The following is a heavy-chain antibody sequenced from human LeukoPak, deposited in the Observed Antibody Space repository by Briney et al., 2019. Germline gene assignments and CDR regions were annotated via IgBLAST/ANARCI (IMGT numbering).Heavy chain of an antibody. CDR2: IVGSSSYT. Sequence: GGSLRLSCAASGFTFRDYHMSWIRQAPGKGLEWVAYIVGSSSYTNYADSVKGRFTISRDSGENSLYLQMNSLRDEDTAVYYCARAAVVNLAGFDYWGQGTLVTVSS. CDR3: ARAAVVNLAGFDY. D-gene: IGHD6-19*01. V-gene: IGHV3-11*06. CDR1: GFTFRDYH. J-gene: IGHJ4*02.